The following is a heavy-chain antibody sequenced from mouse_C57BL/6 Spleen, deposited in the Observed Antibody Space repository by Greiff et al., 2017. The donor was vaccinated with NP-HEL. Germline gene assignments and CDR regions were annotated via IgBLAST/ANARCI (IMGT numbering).Heavy chain of an antibody. D-gene: IGHD1-1*01. V-gene: IGHV1-85*01. CDR2: IYPRDGST. Sequence: QVQLKESGPELVKPGASVKLSCKASGYTFTSYDINWVKQRPGQGLEWIGWIYPRDGSTKYNEKFKGKATLTVDTSSSTAYMELHSLTSEDSAVYFCASGRLLAWFAYWGQGTLVTVSA. CDR3: ASGRLLAWFAY. J-gene: IGHJ3*01. CDR1: GYTFTSYD.